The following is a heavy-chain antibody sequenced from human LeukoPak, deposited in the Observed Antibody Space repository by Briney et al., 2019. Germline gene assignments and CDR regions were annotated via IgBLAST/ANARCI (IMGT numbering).Heavy chain of an antibody. Sequence: GESLKISCNGSGYXFTNYWICWVRQMPGEGLQWMGIIYPDDSDIRYSPSFQGQVTISADKSIITAYLQWSSLKASDTAMYYCARHGRGSRSPNAFDIWGQGTMVTVSS. V-gene: IGHV5-51*01. CDR3: ARHGRGSRSPNAFDI. J-gene: IGHJ3*02. D-gene: IGHD3-10*01. CDR1: GYXFTNYW. CDR2: IYPDDSDI.